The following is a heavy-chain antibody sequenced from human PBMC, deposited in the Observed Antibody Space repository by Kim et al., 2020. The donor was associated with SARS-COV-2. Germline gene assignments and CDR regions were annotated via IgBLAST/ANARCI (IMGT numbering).Heavy chain of an antibody. J-gene: IGHJ1*01. D-gene: IGHD2-15*01. CDR2: VNPSGDTT. Sequence: ASVKVSCKASGYTFARYYIHWVRQAPGQGLEWVGTVNPSGDTTNFAQRFQGRVTITRDTSTSTVYLELSSLRSEDTAVYYCARPVDGHAAFLQYWG. CDR1: GYTFARYY. CDR3: ARPVDGHAAFLQY. V-gene: IGHV1-46*01.